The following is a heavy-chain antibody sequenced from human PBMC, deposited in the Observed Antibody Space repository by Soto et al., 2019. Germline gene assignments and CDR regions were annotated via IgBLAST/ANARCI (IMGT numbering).Heavy chain of an antibody. CDR3: ARVGLRAAAGTQGPDY. J-gene: IGHJ4*02. CDR2: IYHSGST. CDR1: GYSISSGYY. D-gene: IGHD6-13*01. Sequence: SETLSLTCAVSGYSISSGYYWGWIRQPPGKGLEWIGSIYHSGSTYYNPSLKSRVTISVDTSKNQFSLKLSSVTAADTAVYYCARVGLRAAAGTQGPDYWGQGTLVTVSS. V-gene: IGHV4-38-2*01.